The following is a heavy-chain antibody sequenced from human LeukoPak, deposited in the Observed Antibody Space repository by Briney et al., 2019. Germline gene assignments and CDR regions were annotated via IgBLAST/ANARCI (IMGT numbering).Heavy chain of an antibody. V-gene: IGHV3-48*03. CDR1: GFTFSSYE. D-gene: IGHD3-10*01. CDR3: ARDLRGSGNY. J-gene: IGHJ4*02. Sequence: AGGSLRLSCAASGFTFSSYEMNWVRQAPGKGLEWVSYISSSGSTIYYADSVKGRFTISRDNTKNSLYLQMNSLRAEDTAVYYCARDLRGSGNYWGQGTLVTVSS. CDR2: ISSSGSTI.